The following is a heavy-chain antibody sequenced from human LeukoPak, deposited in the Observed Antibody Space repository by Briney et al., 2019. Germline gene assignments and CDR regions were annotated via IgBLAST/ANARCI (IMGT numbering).Heavy chain of an antibody. CDR1: GYTFTGYY. J-gene: IGHJ5*02. V-gene: IGHV1-2*02. Sequence: ASVTVSCKASGYTFTGYYMYWVRQAPGQGLEWMGWINPNSGGTNYAQKFQGRVTMTRDTSISTAYMELSRLRSDDTAVYYCARDPPTTLAAAGTTEIWFDPWGQGTLVTVSS. CDR2: INPNSGGT. D-gene: IGHD6-13*01. CDR3: ARDPPTTLAAAGTTEIWFDP.